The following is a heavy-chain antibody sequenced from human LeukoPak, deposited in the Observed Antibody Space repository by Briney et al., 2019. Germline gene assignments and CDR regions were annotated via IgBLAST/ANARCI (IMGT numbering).Heavy chain of an antibody. CDR3: AKGRRPIVVVPAALYY. V-gene: IGHV3-30*02. CDR1: GFTFSSYG. J-gene: IGHJ4*02. Sequence: GGSLRLSCAASGFTFSSYGMHWVRQAPGEGLEWVAFTRYDGSNKYYADSVKGRFTISRDNSKNTLYLQMNSLRAEDTAVYYCAKGRRPIVVVPAALYYWGQGTLVTVSS. D-gene: IGHD2-2*01. CDR2: TRYDGSNK.